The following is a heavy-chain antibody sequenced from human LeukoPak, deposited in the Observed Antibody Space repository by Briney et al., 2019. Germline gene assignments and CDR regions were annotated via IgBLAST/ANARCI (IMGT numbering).Heavy chain of an antibody. D-gene: IGHD2-21*02. CDR1: GGSISSGDYY. J-gene: IGHJ5*02. V-gene: IGHV4-30-4*01. Sequence: SQTLSLTCTVSGGSISSGDYYWSWIRQPPGKGLEWIGYIYYSGSTYYNPSLKSRVTISVDTSKNQFSLKLSSVTAADTAVYYCARDVGKYCGGDCYSSWGQGTLVTVSS. CDR2: IYYSGST. CDR3: ARDVGKYCGGDCYSS.